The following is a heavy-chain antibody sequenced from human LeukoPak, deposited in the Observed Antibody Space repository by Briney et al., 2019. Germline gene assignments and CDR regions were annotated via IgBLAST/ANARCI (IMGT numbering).Heavy chain of an antibody. V-gene: IGHV4-61*05. Sequence: SETLSLTCTVSGGSISSSSYYWGWIRQAPGKGLEWIGYIYQTGDSNHNPSLKSRVTISMDTSKNQMSLNLKSVTAADTAVYYCARHPFATPFDQWGQGTLVTVSS. CDR1: GGSISSSSYY. CDR2: IYQTGDS. J-gene: IGHJ4*02. D-gene: IGHD2-15*01. CDR3: ARHPFATPFDQ.